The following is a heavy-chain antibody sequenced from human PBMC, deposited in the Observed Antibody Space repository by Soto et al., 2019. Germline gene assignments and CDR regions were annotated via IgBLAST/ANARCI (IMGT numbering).Heavy chain of an antibody. V-gene: IGHV3-7*01. J-gene: IGHJ4*02. CDR3: ASTGCVSGTDC. CDR1: GFTFSNNW. Sequence: EVHLVESGGDLVQPGGSLRLSCAASGFTFSNNWMCWVRQAPGKGLQWVASINEDGSDKYHADSVKGRFTISRDNAKNSLYLQMNSLRGEDTAVYYCASTGCVSGTDCWGQGTLVTVSS. CDR2: INEDGSDK. D-gene: IGHD1-1*01.